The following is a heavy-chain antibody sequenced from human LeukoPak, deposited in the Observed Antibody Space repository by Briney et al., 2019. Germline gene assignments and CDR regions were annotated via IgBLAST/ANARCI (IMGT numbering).Heavy chain of an antibody. J-gene: IGHJ4*02. CDR3: ARDYGSGSSTDY. CDR1: GGSFSGYY. Sequence: SETLSLTCAVYGGSFSGYYWSWIRQPPGMGLEWIGEINHSGSTNYNPSLKSRVTISVDTSKNQFSLKLSSVTAADTAVYYCARDYGSGSSTDYWGQGTLVTVSS. D-gene: IGHD3-10*01. V-gene: IGHV4-34*01. CDR2: INHSGST.